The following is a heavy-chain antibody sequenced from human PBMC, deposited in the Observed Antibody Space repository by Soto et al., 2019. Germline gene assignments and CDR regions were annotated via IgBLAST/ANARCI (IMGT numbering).Heavy chain of an antibody. J-gene: IGHJ6*02. Sequence: GWSLRLCCAASGFTFSSHGMHWVRQAPGKGLEWVALISYDASNKYYADSVKGRFTISRDNSKNTLYLQMNSLRAEDTAVYYCAKAQRVNYYDSSGYHYYGMDVWGQGTTVTVSS. CDR1: GFTFSSHG. CDR3: AKAQRVNYYDSSGYHYYGMDV. D-gene: IGHD3-22*01. V-gene: IGHV3-30*18. CDR2: ISYDASNK.